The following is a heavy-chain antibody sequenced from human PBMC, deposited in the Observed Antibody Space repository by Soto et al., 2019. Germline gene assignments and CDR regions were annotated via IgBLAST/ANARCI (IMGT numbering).Heavy chain of an antibody. V-gene: IGHV4-30-4*01. D-gene: IGHD6-13*01. CDR2: IYYSGST. Sequence: SETLSLTCTVSGGSISSGDYYWSWIRQPPGKGLEWTGYIYYSGSTYYNPSLKSRVTISVDTSKNQFSLKLSSVTAADTAVYYCARDRVGAAAGNYYYYGMDVWGQGTTVTVSS. J-gene: IGHJ6*02. CDR3: ARDRVGAAAGNYYYYGMDV. CDR1: GGSISSGDYY.